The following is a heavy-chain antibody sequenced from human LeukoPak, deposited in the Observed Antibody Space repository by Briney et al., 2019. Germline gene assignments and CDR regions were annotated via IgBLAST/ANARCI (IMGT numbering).Heavy chain of an antibody. D-gene: IGHD3-10*01. CDR3: ARGYYYGSGSYPWFDP. V-gene: IGHV4-59*08. CDR1: GGSISSYY. Sequence: PSETLSLTCTVSGGSISSYYWSWIRQPPGKGLEWIGNIYYSGSTNYNPSLKSRVTISVDTSKNQFSLKLSPVTAADTAVYYCARGYYYGSGSYPWFDPWGQGTLVTVSS. CDR2: IYYSGST. J-gene: IGHJ5*02.